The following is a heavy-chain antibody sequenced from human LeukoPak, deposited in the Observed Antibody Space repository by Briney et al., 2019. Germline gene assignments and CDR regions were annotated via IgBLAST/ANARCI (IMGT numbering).Heavy chain of an antibody. J-gene: IGHJ4*02. CDR1: GFTFSSYA. Sequence: GGSLRLSCAASGFTFSSYATSWVRQAPGKGLEWVSAISGSGGSTYYADSVKGRFTISRDNSKNTLYLQMNSLRAEDTAVYYCAKDEVLLWFGEPHFDYWGQGTLVTVSS. CDR2: ISGSGGST. V-gene: IGHV3-23*01. D-gene: IGHD3-10*01. CDR3: AKDEVLLWFGEPHFDY.